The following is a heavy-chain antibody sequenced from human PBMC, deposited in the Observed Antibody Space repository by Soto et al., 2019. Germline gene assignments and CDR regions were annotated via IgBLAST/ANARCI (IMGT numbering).Heavy chain of an antibody. CDR3: FRYPRSAGWIYRPDY. V-gene: IGHV3-74*01. Sequence: GGSLRLSCAASGFTFSSYWMHWVRQVPGKGLVWVSRISSDGSITNYADSVKGRFRISRDNAKNTLYLQMNSLRADDTAVYYCFRYPRSAGWIYRPDYWGQGALVTVSS. D-gene: IGHD3-16*02. J-gene: IGHJ4*02. CDR2: ISSDGSIT. CDR1: GFTFSSYW.